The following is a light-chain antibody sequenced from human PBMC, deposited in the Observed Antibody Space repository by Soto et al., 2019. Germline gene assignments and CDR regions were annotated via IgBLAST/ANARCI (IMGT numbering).Light chain of an antibody. V-gene: IGKV1-9*01. Sequence: DIQLTQSPSFLSASVGDRVTITCRASQGIGSDLAWYQQKPGKAPNLLIYAASTLQSGVPSRFSGSESGTEFTLTISSLQPEDFATYHCQQVNSYPRTFGQGTKVEIK. CDR1: QGIGSD. CDR2: AAS. J-gene: IGKJ1*01. CDR3: QQVNSYPRT.